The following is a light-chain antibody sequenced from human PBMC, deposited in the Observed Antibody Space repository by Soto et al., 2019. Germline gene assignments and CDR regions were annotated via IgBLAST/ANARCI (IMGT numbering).Light chain of an antibody. V-gene: IGLV2-14*01. CDR1: SSDIGGYNY. Sequence: QSVLTQPASVSGSPGQSITISCTGTSSDIGGYNYVSWYQQHPGKVPKLMIFEVSNRPSGVSYRFSGSKSGNTASLTISGLQAEDEADSYCSSYTGSSTLYVFGTGTKVTVL. CDR2: EVS. J-gene: IGLJ1*01. CDR3: SSYTGSSTLYV.